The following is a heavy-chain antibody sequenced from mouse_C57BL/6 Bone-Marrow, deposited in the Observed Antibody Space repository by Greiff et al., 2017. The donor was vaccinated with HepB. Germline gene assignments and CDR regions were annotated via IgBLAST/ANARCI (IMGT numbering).Heavy chain of an antibody. D-gene: IGHD1-1*01. J-gene: IGHJ2*01. V-gene: IGHV5-9-1*02. Sequence: EVKLVESGEGLVKPGGSLKLSCAASGFTFSSYAMSWVRQTPEKRLEWVAYISSGGDYIYYTEPVKGRFTISRDNARNTRYLQMSSLKSEDTAMYYCTRGRITFDYWGQGTTLTVSS. CDR1: GFTFSSYA. CDR3: TRGRITFDY. CDR2: ISSGGDYI.